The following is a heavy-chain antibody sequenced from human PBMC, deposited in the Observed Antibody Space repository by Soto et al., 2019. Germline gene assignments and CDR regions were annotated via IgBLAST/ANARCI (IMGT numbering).Heavy chain of an antibody. CDR2: INTDSNYI. Sequence: EVQLVASGGGLVKPGESLRLSCAPSGFTFSIYSMNWVRQAPGKGLEWVSSINTDSNYIYYADSVKGRFTISRDNAKYSLFLQMNSLRAEDTAVYYCARNVPGASSPCEYWGQGTLVTVSS. CDR3: ARNVPGASSPCEY. D-gene: IGHD3-10*01. CDR1: GFTFSIYS. J-gene: IGHJ4*02. V-gene: IGHV3-21*01.